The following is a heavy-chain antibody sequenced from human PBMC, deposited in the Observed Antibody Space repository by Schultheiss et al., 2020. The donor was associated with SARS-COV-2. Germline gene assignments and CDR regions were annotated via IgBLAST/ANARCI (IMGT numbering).Heavy chain of an antibody. CDR1: GFTFSDYY. CDR3: ARGTDSYAKGDY. V-gene: IGHV3-11*05. J-gene: IGHJ4*02. Sequence: GGSLRLSCAASGFTFSDYYMSWIRQAPGKGLEWVSSISSSSSYIYYADSVKGRFTISRDNAKNSLYLQMNSLRAEDTAVYYCARGTDSYAKGDYWGQGTLVTVSS. CDR2: ISSSSSYI. D-gene: IGHD5-18*01.